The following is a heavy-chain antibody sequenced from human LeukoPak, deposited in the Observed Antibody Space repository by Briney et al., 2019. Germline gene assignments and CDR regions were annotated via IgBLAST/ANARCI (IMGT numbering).Heavy chain of an antibody. Sequence: SVKVSCKASGYTFTSYDINWVRQAPGQGLEWMGGIIPIFGTANYAQKFQGRVTITADESTSTAYMELSSLRSEDTAVYYCARTSSGWYGGGDYWGQGTLVTVSS. D-gene: IGHD6-19*01. CDR2: IIPIFGTA. V-gene: IGHV1-69*13. J-gene: IGHJ4*02. CDR3: ARTSSGWYGGGDY. CDR1: GYTFTSYD.